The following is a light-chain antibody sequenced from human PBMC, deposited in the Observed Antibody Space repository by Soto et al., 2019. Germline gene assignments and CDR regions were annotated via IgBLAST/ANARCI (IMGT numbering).Light chain of an antibody. CDR1: QTVRTY. CDR3: QQSYNTPVT. Sequence: DIQMTQSPASLSASVEDQVTITCRASQTVRTYLNWYQQKPGKAPKLLIYAASNLQSGVPSRFSGSGSGTDFTLTITSLRPEDFATYWCQQSYNTPVTFGQGTRLEIK. J-gene: IGKJ5*01. V-gene: IGKV1-39*01. CDR2: AAS.